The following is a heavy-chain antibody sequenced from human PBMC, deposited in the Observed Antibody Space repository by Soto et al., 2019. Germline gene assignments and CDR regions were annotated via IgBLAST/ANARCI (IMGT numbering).Heavy chain of an antibody. CDR1: GFTFSSYG. Sequence: PGGSLRLSCAASGFTFSSYGMHWVRQAPGKGLEWVAVIWYDGSNKYYADSVKGRFTISRDNSKNTLYLQMNSLRAEDTAVYYCARDNSYGDLYYIDFWGPGILVTVFS. CDR2: IWYDGSNK. D-gene: IGHD4-17*01. V-gene: IGHV3-33*01. CDR3: ARDNSYGDLYYIDF. J-gene: IGHJ4*02.